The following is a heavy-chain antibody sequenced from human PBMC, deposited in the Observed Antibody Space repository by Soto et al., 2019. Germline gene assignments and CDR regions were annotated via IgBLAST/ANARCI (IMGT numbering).Heavy chain of an antibody. CDR3: AKAAGRVHYGMHV. V-gene: IGHV3-23*01. CDR2: IRGRGGGT. CDR1: GFPFSMFA. J-gene: IGHJ6*02. D-gene: IGHD3-10*01. Sequence: EVQVLESGGGSVQPGGSLRLSCAASGFPFSMFAMNWVRQAPGKGLEWVSGIRGRGGGTYYADSVKGRFTISRDDSRNMLYLEMNTLRGEETAVYYCAKAAGRVHYGMHVWGQGTTVTVSS.